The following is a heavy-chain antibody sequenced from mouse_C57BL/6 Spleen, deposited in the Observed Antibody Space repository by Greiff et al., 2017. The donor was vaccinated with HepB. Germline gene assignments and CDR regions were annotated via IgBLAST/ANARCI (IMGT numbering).Heavy chain of an antibody. J-gene: IGHJ1*03. Sequence: QVQLKESGPELVKPGASVKISCKASGYAFSSSWMNWVKQRPGKGLEWIGRIYPGDGDTNYNGKFKGKATLTADKSSSTAYMQLSSLTSEDSAVYFCARDLYWYFDVWGTGTTVTVSS. CDR3: ARDLYWYFDV. CDR2: IYPGDGDT. V-gene: IGHV1-82*01. CDR1: GYAFSSSW.